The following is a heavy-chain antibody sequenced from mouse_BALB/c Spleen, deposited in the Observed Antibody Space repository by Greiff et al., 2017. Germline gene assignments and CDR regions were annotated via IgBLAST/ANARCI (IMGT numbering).Heavy chain of an antibody. D-gene: IGHD2-2*01. CDR1: GFTFNTYA. V-gene: IGHV10-1*02. CDR3: VRHGYDGAY. J-gene: IGHJ3*01. CDR2: IRSKSNNYAT. Sequence: EVKLVESGGGLVQPKGSLKLSCAASGFTFNTYAMNWVRQAPGKGLEWVARIRSKSNNYATYYADSVKDRFTISRDDSQSMLYLQMNNLKTEDTAMYYCVRHGYDGAYWGQGTLVTVSA.